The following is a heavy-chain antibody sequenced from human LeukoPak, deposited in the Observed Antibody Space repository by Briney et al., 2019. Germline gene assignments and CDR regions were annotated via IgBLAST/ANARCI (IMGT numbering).Heavy chain of an antibody. V-gene: IGHV3-30*02. J-gene: IGHJ4*02. D-gene: IGHD2/OR15-2a*01. CDR3: AKDGTSYYYIYY. CDR2: IRYDGSNT. Sequence: PGGSLRLSCEGSEFSFSSYWMSWVRQAPGKGLEWLAFIRYDGSNTYYADSVKGRFTVSRDDSKNTLYLQMNSLRGDDTAVYYCAKDGTSYYYIYYWGQGTLVTVSS. CDR1: EFSFSSYW.